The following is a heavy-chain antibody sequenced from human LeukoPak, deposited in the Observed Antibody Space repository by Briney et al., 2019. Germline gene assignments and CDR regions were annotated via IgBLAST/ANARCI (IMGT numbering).Heavy chain of an antibody. CDR1: GFTFSSSN. CDR2: ITGDSSYI. D-gene: IGHD4-17*01. CDR3: ATEKNYGDYNAYGMDV. Sequence: GGSLRLSCVVSGFTFSSSNMNWVRQAPGRGLEWVSSITGDSSYIYYADSVKDRFTISRDNAKNSLSLQMNSLRAEDTAVYYCATEKNYGDYNAYGMDVWGQGTTVIVSS. V-gene: IGHV3-21*01. J-gene: IGHJ6*02.